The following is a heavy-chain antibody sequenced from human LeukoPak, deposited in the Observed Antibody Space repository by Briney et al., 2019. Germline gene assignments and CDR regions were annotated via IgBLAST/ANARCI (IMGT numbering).Heavy chain of an antibody. CDR2: ISGSGGST. V-gene: IGHV3-23*01. D-gene: IGHD2-2*01. CDR3: AKSRTERWCSSTSCRPNWFDP. Sequence: GGSLRLSCATSGFTFSSYAMGWVRQAPGKGLEWVSAISGSGGSTYYADSVKGRFTISRDNSKNTLYLQMNSLRAEDTAVYYCAKSRTERWCSSTSCRPNWFDPWGQGTLVTVSS. J-gene: IGHJ5*02. CDR1: GFTFSSYA.